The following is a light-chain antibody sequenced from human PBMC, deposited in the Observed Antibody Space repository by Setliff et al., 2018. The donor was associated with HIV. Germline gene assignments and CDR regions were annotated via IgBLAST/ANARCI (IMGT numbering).Light chain of an antibody. CDR1: QNVSSSY. Sequence: EIVLTQSPGTLSLSPGERATLSCRASQNVSSSYLAWYQQKPGQAPRLLIYGASSRATDIPDRFSGSGSGTDFTLTISRLEPEDFAMYYCQQYGSSPWTFGQGTKVDIK. J-gene: IGKJ1*01. V-gene: IGKV3-20*01. CDR3: QQYGSSPWT. CDR2: GAS.